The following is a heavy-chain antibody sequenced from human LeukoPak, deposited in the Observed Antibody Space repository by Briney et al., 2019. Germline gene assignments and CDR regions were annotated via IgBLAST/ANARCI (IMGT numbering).Heavy chain of an antibody. CDR2: IIPIFGTA. Sequence: ASVKVSCKASGGTFSSYAISWVRQAPGQGLEWMGGIIPIFGTANYAQKFQGRVTITADESTSTAYMELSSLRSEDTAVYYCARARIVNTNGDNVYYYMDVWGTGTTVIVSS. D-gene: IGHD5-24*01. V-gene: IGHV1-69*13. CDR3: ARARIVNTNGDNVYYYMDV. CDR1: GGTFSSYA. J-gene: IGHJ6*03.